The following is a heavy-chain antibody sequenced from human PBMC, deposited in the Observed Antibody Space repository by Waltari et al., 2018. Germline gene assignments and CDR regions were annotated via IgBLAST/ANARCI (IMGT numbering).Heavy chain of an antibody. D-gene: IGHD3-10*01. J-gene: IGHJ6*02. CDR3: ARLAPRTYRSPVPGRHYYYGMDV. CDR2: ISDDETSI. V-gene: IGHV3-74*01. Sequence: EEQLLESGGGFVQPGDSLRLSCAGSGFRLGNYWMTWVRQAPGRGLVWVARISDDETSISYADSVKGRFTISRDNAKNTVYLQMKRLRVEDTAVYYCARLAPRTYRSPVPGRHYYYGMDVWGQGTTVTVSS. CDR1: GFRLGNYW.